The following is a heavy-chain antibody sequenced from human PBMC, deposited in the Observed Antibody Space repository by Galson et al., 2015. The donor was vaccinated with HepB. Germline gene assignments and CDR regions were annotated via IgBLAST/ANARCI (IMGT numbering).Heavy chain of an antibody. CDR1: GFTFSSYG. Sequence: SLRLSCAASGFTFSSYGMHWVRQAPGKGLEWVAVISYDGSNKYYTDSVKGRFTISRDNSKNTLYLQMNSLRAEDTAVYYCAKKDDTHSCTLCAFDIWGQGTMVTVSS. J-gene: IGHJ3*02. CDR2: ISYDGSNK. D-gene: IGHD2-15*01. CDR3: AKKDDTHSCTLCAFDI. V-gene: IGHV3-30*18.